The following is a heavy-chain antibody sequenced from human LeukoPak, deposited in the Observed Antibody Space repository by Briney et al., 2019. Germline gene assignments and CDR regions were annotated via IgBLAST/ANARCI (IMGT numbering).Heavy chain of an antibody. D-gene: IGHD2-2*02. Sequence: GASVKVSCKASGGTFSSYAISWVRQAPGQGLEWMGRIIPIFGTANYAQKFQGRVTITTDESTSTAYMELSSLRAEDTAVYYCARDGPDYCSSTSCYRLYYFDYWGQGTLVTVSS. V-gene: IGHV1-69*05. CDR2: IIPIFGTA. J-gene: IGHJ4*02. CDR3: ARDGPDYCSSTSCYRLYYFDY. CDR1: GGTFSSYA.